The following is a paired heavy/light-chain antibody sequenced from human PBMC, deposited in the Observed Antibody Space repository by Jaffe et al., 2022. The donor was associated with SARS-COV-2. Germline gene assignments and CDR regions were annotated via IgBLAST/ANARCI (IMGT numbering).Heavy chain of an antibody. CDR1: GGSFTDYY. D-gene: IGHD4-4*01. V-gene: IGHV4-34*01. CDR2: INHSGGT. Sequence: QLQLQQWGAGLLKPSETLSLTCSVYGGSFTDYYWSWIRQSPGKGLEWIGEINHSGGTNYNPSLTSRVTISLDTSKSQFTLELKSVTAADTAVYYCARDGYSNYAGLDYWGQGTLVTVSS. J-gene: IGHJ4*02. CDR3: ARDGYSNYAGLDY.
Light chain of an antibody. V-gene: IGLV1-47*01. CDR1: SSNIGKYY. J-gene: IGLJ3*02. Sequence: QSVLTQPPSESGTPGQRVTISCSGSSSNIGKYYVYWYQQLPGTAPKLLIHSNYQRPSGVPDRFSGSKSDTSAFLDISGLRSEDEADYYCATWDDSLSGRVFGGGTKLTVL. CDR3: ATWDDSLSGRV. CDR2: SNY.